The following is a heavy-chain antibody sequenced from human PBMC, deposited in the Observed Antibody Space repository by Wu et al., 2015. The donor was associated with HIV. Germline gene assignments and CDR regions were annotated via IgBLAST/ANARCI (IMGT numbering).Heavy chain of an antibody. V-gene: IGHV1-69*12. Sequence: QVQLVQSGAEVKKPGSSVKVSCKASGGTFSSYAISWVRQAPGQGLEWMGGIIPIFGTANYAQKFQGRVTITADESTSTAYMELSSLRSEDTAVYYCASSSVAARLFRPVTRDTTKYYYYYMVRLGKGPRSPSP. CDR1: GGTFSSYA. CDR3: ASSSVAARLFRPVTRDTTKYYYYYMVR. J-gene: IGHJ6*03. CDR2: IIPIFGTA. D-gene: IGHD6-6*01.